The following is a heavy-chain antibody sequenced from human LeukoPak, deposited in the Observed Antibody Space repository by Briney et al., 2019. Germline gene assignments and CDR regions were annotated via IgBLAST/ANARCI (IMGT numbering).Heavy chain of an antibody. CDR2: IYSGGPT. D-gene: IGHD2-8*02. Sequence: HPGGSLRLSCAASGFTLSLYYMTWVRQAPGKGLEWVSVIYSGGPTYYTDSVKGRFTISRDNSKNTVYLKMNSLRGEDTAVYFCARGWVVATGGFDMWAKGQWSPSLQ. J-gene: IGHJ3*02. CDR3: ARGWVVATGGFDM. CDR1: GFTLSLYY. V-gene: IGHV3-53*01.